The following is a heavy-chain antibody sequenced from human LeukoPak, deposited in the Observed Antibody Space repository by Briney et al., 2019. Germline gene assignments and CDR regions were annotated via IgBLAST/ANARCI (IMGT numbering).Heavy chain of an antibody. Sequence: GASVKVSCKASGYTFTGYYIHWVRRAPGQGLEWMGWINPNSGGTNYAQKFQGRVTMTRDTSISTAYMELTRLRSDDTAVYYCARDGGNIPVSWGQGTLVTASS. V-gene: IGHV1-2*02. CDR1: GYTFTGYY. CDR3: ARDGGNIPVS. J-gene: IGHJ5*02. CDR2: INPNSGGT. D-gene: IGHD2/OR15-2a*01.